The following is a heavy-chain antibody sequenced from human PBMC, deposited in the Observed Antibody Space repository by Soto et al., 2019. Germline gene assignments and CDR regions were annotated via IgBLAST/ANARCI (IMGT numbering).Heavy chain of an antibody. Sequence: EVRLVESGGALVQIGGSLRLSCAASGFIFGDYWMSWIRQAPGKGLEWVANTRQDGGEKNFVDSVKGRFIISRDNAKNSLYLQMNSLRAEDTAVYYCARHHSGCYYFDYWGLGTLVTVSS. CDR3: ARHHSGCYYFDY. CDR1: GFIFGDYW. J-gene: IGHJ4*02. CDR2: TRQDGGEK. D-gene: IGHD1-26*01. V-gene: IGHV3-7*05.